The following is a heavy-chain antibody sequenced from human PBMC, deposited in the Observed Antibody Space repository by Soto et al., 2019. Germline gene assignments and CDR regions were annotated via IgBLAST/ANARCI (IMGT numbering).Heavy chain of an antibody. CDR2: IYYSGST. V-gene: IGHV4-4*02. CDR1: GGSISSSNW. J-gene: IGHJ5*02. CDR3: ARALGWTNSRTTPYLGPVDP. Sequence: QVQLQESGPGLVKPSGTLSLTCAVSGGSISSSNWWSWVRQPPGKGLEWIGYIYYSGSTYYNPSLKSRVTISVDTSKNQFSLKLSSVTAADTAVYYCARALGWTNSRTTPYLGPVDPWGQGTLVTVSS. D-gene: IGHD1-7*01.